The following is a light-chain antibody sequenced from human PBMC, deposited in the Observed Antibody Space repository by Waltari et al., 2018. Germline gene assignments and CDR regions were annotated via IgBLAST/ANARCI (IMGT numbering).Light chain of an antibody. CDR1: SSDVGVYDY. J-gene: IGLJ3*02. Sequence: QSALTQPRSVSGSPGQSVTISFTGTSSDVGVYDYVSWYQQHAGKAPKLMIYDVSNRPSVVPNRFTGSKYGNTASLTISGIQAADEADYYCCSNAGSYTVVFGGGTKLTVL. V-gene: IGLV2-11*01. CDR3: CSNAGSYTVV. CDR2: DVS.